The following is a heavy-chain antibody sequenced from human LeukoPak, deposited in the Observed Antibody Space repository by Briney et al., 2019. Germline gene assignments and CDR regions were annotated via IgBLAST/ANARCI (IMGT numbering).Heavy chain of an antibody. J-gene: IGHJ4*02. CDR1: GGSISSYY. Sequence: SETLSLTCTVSGGSISSYYWSWIRQPPGKGLEWIGYIYYSGSTNYNPSLKSRVTISVDTSKNQFPLKLSSVTAADTAVYYCAKEGWDCTGGVCSGDFFDYWGQGTLVTVSS. V-gene: IGHV4-59*01. CDR3: AKEGWDCTGGVCSGDFFDY. D-gene: IGHD2-8*02. CDR2: IYYSGST.